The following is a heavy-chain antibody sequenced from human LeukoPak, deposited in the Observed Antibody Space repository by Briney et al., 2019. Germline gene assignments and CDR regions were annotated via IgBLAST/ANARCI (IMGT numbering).Heavy chain of an antibody. Sequence: GASVKVSCKASGYTFTGYYMHWVRQAPGQGLEWVGWINPNSGGTNYAQKFQGRVTMTRDTSISTAYMELSRLRSDDTAVYYCARVDYYDSSGYPEDDYWGQGTLVTVSS. J-gene: IGHJ4*02. CDR3: ARVDYYDSSGYPEDDY. D-gene: IGHD3-22*01. CDR1: GYTFTGYY. CDR2: INPNSGGT. V-gene: IGHV1-2*02.